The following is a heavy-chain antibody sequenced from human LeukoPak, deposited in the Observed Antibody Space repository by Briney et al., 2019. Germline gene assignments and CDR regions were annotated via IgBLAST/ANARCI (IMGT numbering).Heavy chain of an antibody. D-gene: IGHD3-16*01. Sequence: GASVKVSCKASGYTFNSYGISWVRQAPGQGLEWMGWISAYNGNTNYAQNLQGRVTMTRDTSISTAYMELSRLRSDDTAVYYCARVSVGGYYMDVWGKGTTVTISS. J-gene: IGHJ6*03. CDR3: ARVSVGGYYMDV. CDR1: GYTFNSYG. CDR2: ISAYNGNT. V-gene: IGHV1-18*01.